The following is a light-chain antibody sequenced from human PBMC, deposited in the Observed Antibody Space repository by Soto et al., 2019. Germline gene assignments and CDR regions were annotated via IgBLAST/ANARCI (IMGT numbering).Light chain of an antibody. J-gene: IGLJ2*01. CDR2: EVS. V-gene: IGLV2-14*01. CDR1: NSEIGAYNY. Sequence: QSVLTQPASVSGSLGQSITISCTGTNSEIGAYNYVSWYQQHPGKAPKLIIYEVSYRPSGVSNRFSASKSANTASLTISGLQTEDEADYYCNSFASSNSLIFGGGTKLTVL. CDR3: NSFASSNSLI.